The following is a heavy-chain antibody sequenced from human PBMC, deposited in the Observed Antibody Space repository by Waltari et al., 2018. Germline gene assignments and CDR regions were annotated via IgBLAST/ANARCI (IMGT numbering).Heavy chain of an antibody. CDR3: ARVAWLHPGTLDY. CDR1: GYSISSGYY. V-gene: IGHV4-38-2*01. Sequence: QVQLQESGPGLVKPSETLSLTCAVSGYSISSGYYWGWIRQPPGKGLEWIGSIYHSGSTYYNPSLKSRVTISVDTSKNQFSLKLCSVTAADTAVYYCARVAWLHPGTLDYWGQGTLVTVSS. D-gene: IGHD5-12*01. J-gene: IGHJ4*02. CDR2: IYHSGST.